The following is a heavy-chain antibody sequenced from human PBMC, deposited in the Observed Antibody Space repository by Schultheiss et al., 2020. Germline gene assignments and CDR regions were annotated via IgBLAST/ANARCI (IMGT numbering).Heavy chain of an antibody. V-gene: IGHV3-21*01. J-gene: IGHJ6*02. CDR1: GFTFSSYS. Sequence: WGSLRLSCAASGFTFSSYSMNWVRQAPGKGLEWVSAISGSGGSTYYADSVKGRFTISRDNAKNTLYLQMNSLRAEDTAVYYCARDDYDFCSGYHYYYGMDVWGQGTTVTVSS. CDR3: ARDDYDFCSGYHYYYGMDV. CDR2: ISGSGGST. D-gene: IGHD3-3*01.